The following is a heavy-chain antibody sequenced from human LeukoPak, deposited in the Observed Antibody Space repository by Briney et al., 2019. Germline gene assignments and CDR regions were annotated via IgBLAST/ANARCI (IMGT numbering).Heavy chain of an antibody. V-gene: IGHV4-59*01. J-gene: IGHJ5*02. CDR1: GGSISNYY. Sequence: PSETLSLTCTVSGGSISNYYWSWIRQPPGKGLEWIGYIYYSGTTKYNPSLKSRVTISLDTSKNQFSLELSSVTAADTAVYYCARVVEFSNYWFDPWSHGTLVTVSS. D-gene: IGHD1-26*01. CDR3: ARVVEFSNYWFDP. CDR2: IYYSGTT.